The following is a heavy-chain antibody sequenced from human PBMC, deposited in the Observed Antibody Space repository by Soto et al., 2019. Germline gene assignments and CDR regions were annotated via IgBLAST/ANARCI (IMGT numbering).Heavy chain of an antibody. V-gene: IGHV3-23*01. CDR1: GLTFSNYA. CDR2: ISGGGGST. J-gene: IGHJ6*02. D-gene: IGHD4-17*01. CDR3: VKLLRSWYGHNALDV. Sequence: PGGSLRLSCTASGLTFSNYAMSWVRQAPGKGLEFVSFISGGGGSTYSADSVEGRFTVSRDNLKNTLSLQMNSLRVEDTAVYYCVKLLRSWYGHNALDVWGQGTTVTVSS.